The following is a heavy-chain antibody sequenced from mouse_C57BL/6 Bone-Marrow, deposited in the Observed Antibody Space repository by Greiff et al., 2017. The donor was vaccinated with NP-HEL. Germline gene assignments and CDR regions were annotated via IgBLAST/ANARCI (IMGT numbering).Heavy chain of an antibody. CDR1: GFSLTSYG. J-gene: IGHJ3*01. Sequence: VKLQESGPGLVAPSQSLSITCTVSGFSLTSYGVSWVRQPPGKGLEWLGVIWGDGSTNYHSARISRLSISKDNSESQVFLKLNSLQTDDTTTYYCSSGTTVVATPFAYWGKGTLVTVSA. V-gene: IGHV2-3*01. CDR3: SSGTTVVATPFAY. CDR2: IWGDGST. D-gene: IGHD1-1*01.